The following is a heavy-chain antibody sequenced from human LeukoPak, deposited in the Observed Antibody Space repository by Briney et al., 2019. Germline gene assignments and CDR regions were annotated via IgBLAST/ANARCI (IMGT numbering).Heavy chain of an antibody. J-gene: IGHJ4*02. CDR3: ARDDYYGSGSGDY. Sequence: SVKVSCKASGYTFTGYYMHWVRQAPGQGLEWMGGIIPIFGTANYAQKFQGRVTITADESTSTAYMELSSLRSEDTAVYYCARDDYYGSGSGDYWGQGTLVTVSS. CDR1: GYTFTGYY. D-gene: IGHD3-10*01. CDR2: IIPIFGTA. V-gene: IGHV1-69*13.